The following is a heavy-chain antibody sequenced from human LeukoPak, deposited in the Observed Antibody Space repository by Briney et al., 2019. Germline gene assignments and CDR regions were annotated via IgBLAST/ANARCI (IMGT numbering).Heavy chain of an antibody. CDR1: GGSFSGYY. CDR3: ASWAPPRSYYYDRRGYMDV. D-gene: IGHD3-22*01. J-gene: IGHJ6*03. CDR2: INHSGST. Sequence: SETLSLTCAVYGGSFSGYYWSWIRQPPGKGLEWIGEINHSGSTNYNPSLKNRVTISVDTSKNQFSLKLSSVTAADTAVYYCASWAPPRSYYYDRRGYMDVWGKGTTVTVSS. V-gene: IGHV4-34*01.